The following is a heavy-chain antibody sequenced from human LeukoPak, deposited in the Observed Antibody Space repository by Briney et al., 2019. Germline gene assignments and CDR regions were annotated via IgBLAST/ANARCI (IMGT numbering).Heavy chain of an antibody. Sequence: PETLSLTCTVSGGSLSSYYWSWIRQPPGKGLEWIGYIYYSGSTNYNPSLKSRVTISVDTSRNQFSLKLSSVTAADTAVYYCASYTTSRYCSSTSCYRAFDIWGQGTMVTVSS. V-gene: IGHV4-59*01. D-gene: IGHD2-2*01. CDR1: GGSLSSYY. CDR2: IYYSGST. CDR3: ASYTTSRYCSSTSCYRAFDI. J-gene: IGHJ3*02.